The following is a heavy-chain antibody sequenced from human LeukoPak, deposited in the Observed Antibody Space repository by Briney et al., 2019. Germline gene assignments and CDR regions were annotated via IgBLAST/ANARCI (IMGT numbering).Heavy chain of an antibody. J-gene: IGHJ4*02. CDR1: GGSISSSSYY. CDR3: ARLYCSGGSCYRALFDY. D-gene: IGHD2-15*01. Sequence: SETLSLTCTVSGGSISSSSYYWGWIRQPPGKGLEWIGSIYYSGSTYYNPSLKSRVTISVDTSKNQFSLKLSSVTAADTAVYYCARLYCSGGSCYRALFDYWGQGTLVTVSS. V-gene: IGHV4-39*01. CDR2: IYYSGST.